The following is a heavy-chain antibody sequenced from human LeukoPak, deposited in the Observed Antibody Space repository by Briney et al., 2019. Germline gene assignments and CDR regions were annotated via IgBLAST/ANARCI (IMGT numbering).Heavy chain of an antibody. Sequence: LRLSCAASGFTFSSYSMNWVRQHPGKGLEWIGYIYYSGSTYYNPSLKSRVTISVDTSKNQFSLKLSSVTAADTAVYYCARVGYYDYVWGSYRPSPIDYWGQGTLVTVSS. CDR1: GFTFSSYS. D-gene: IGHD3-16*02. CDR2: IYYSGST. CDR3: ARVGYYDYVWGSYRPSPIDY. J-gene: IGHJ4*02. V-gene: IGHV4-31*02.